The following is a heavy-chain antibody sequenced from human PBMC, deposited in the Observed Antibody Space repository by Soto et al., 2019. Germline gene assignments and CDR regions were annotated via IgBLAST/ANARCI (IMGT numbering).Heavy chain of an antibody. CDR2: IWYDGSNK. D-gene: IGHD6-19*01. CDR1: GFTFSSYG. Sequence: QVQLVESGGGVVQPGRSLRLSCAASGFTFSSYGMHWVRQAPGKGLEWVSVIWYDGSNKYYADYVKGRFTISRDNSKNTLYLQMNSLRAEDMAVYYCARDCAGYSSGWYQRGVFDYWGQGTLVTVSS. CDR3: ARDCAGYSSGWYQRGVFDY. V-gene: IGHV3-33*01. J-gene: IGHJ4*02.